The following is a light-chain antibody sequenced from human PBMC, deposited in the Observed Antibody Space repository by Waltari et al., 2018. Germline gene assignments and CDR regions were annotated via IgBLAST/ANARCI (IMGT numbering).Light chain of an antibody. V-gene: IGLV2-14*01. CDR1: DSYVGVSDF. Sequence: QSALTQPASVSGPPGQSITISCPRTDSYVGVSDFVSGYQQHPCKSPHLIIYEVSNRPSGISNRFAASKSGNTASLTISGLQAEDEADYYCSSYTTSSAPGVFGTGTRVTVL. CDR2: EVS. J-gene: IGLJ1*01. CDR3: SSYTTSSAPGV.